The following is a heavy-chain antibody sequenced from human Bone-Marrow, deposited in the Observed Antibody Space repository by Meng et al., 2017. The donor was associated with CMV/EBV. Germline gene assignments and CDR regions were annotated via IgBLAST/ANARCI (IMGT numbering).Heavy chain of an antibody. V-gene: IGHV3-30*02. J-gene: IGHJ4*02. Sequence: GESLKISCETSGFTFSSYDMHWVRQAPGKGLEWVTCIRFDVINKYYADSVQGRFTISRDNSRNTLYLQMNSLTTEDTAVYYCAKAGPNSFDYWGQGTLVTVYS. CDR2: IRFDVINK. D-gene: IGHD3-10*01. CDR3: AKAGPNSFDY. CDR1: GFTFSSYD.